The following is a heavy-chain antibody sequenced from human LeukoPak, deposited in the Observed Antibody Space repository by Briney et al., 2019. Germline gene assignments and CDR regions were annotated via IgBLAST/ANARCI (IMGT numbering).Heavy chain of an antibody. D-gene: IGHD3-22*01. CDR2: IYHSGST. J-gene: IGHJ3*02. CDR3: ARESYYDSSGYSHDAFDI. V-gene: IGHV4-38-2*02. CDR1: GYSISSGYY. Sequence: SETLSLTCTVSGYSISSGYYWGWIRQPPGKGLEWIGSIYHSGSTNYNPSLKSRVTISVDNSKNQFSLKLSSVTAADTAVYYCARESYYDSSGYSHDAFDIWGQGTMVTVSS.